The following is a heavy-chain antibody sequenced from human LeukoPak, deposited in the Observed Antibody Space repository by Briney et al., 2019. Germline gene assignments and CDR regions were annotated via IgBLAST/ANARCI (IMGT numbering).Heavy chain of an antibody. CDR2: ISGSGGST. J-gene: IGHJ4*02. CDR3: AKAGHYYDSSGYH. D-gene: IGHD3-22*01. V-gene: IGHV3-23*01. Sequence: GGSLRLSCAASGFTFSSYAMSWVRQAPGKGLEWVSAISGSGGSTYYADFVKGRFTISRDNSKNTLYLQMNSLRAEDTAVYYCAKAGHYYDSSGYHWGQGTLVTVSS. CDR1: GFTFSSYA.